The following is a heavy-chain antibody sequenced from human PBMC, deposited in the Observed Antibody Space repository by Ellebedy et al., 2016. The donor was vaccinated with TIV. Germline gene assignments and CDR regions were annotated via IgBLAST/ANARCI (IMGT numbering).Heavy chain of an antibody. CDR3: ARPEDIVTG. D-gene: IGHD2-15*01. CDR1: GGSISSSSYY. Sequence: SETLSLXXTVSGGSISSSSYYWGWIRQPPGKGLEWIGSIYHSGSTYYNPSLKSRVTISVDTSKNQFSLKLSSVTAADTAVYYCARPEDIVTGWGQGTLVTVSS. V-gene: IGHV4-39*01. CDR2: IYHSGST. J-gene: IGHJ4*02.